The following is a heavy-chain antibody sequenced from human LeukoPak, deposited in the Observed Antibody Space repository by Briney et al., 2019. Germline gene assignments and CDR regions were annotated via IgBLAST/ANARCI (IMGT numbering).Heavy chain of an antibody. J-gene: IGHJ5*02. V-gene: IGHV3-23*01. CDR1: GFTFSSYA. Sequence: GGSLRLSCAASGFTFSSYAMSWGRQAPGKGLEWVSAISGSGGSTYYADSVKGRFTISRDNSKNTLYLQMNSLRAEDTALYYCAKDPGAAAGKQENWFDPWGQGPLVTVSS. CDR2: ISGSGGST. D-gene: IGHD6-13*01. CDR3: AKDPGAAAGKQENWFDP.